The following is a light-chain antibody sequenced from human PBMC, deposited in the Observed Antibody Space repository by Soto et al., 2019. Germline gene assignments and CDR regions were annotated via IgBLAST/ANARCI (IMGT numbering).Light chain of an antibody. CDR1: QSVSSSY. J-gene: IGKJ1*01. V-gene: IGKV3-20*01. Sequence: EIVLSQSPGTVSLSKGERATLSCRASQSVSSSYLAWYQQKPGQAPRLLIYNASSRATGIPDRFSGSGSGTDFTLTISRLEPEDFAVYYCQQYGNSRGTFGQGTKVDIK. CDR2: NAS. CDR3: QQYGNSRGT.